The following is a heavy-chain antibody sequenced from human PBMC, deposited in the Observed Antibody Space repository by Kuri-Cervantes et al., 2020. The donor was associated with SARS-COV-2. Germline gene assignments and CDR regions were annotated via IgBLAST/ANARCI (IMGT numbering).Heavy chain of an antibody. V-gene: IGHV3-48*04. J-gene: IGHJ3*01. CDR1: GFTFSGHW. CDR2: ISTSGSTI. CDR3: ARASDSSGWYKGAGFDL. D-gene: IGHD6-19*01. Sequence: GGSLRLSCAASGFTFSGHWIHWVRQAPGKGLQWVSLISTSGSTIYYADSVKGRFTISRDNAKNSLYLQMNNLRAEDTALYYYARASDSSGWYKGAGFDLWGQGTMVTVSS.